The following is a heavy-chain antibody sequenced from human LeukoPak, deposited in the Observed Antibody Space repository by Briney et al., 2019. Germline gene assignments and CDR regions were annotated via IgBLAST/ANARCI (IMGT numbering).Heavy chain of an antibody. Sequence: GGSLRLSCAASGFTFSDYYMSWIRQAPGKGLEWVSYISSSGSTIYYADSVKGRFTISRDNAKNSLYLQMNSLRAEDTAVYYCAPKSGISAAAHSQTGIAVARRGQGTLVTVSS. CDR3: APKSGISAAAHSQTGIAVAR. CDR2: ISSSGSTI. CDR1: GFTFSDYY. D-gene: IGHD6-19*01. V-gene: IGHV3-11*01. J-gene: IGHJ4*02.